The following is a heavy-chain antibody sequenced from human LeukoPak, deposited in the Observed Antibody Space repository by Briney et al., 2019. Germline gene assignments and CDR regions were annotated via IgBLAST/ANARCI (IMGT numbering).Heavy chain of an antibody. CDR1: GGSISGYF. J-gene: IGHJ2*01. CDR3: ARRPGSEWLLLRSDWYFDL. D-gene: IGHD3-22*01. V-gene: IGHV4-59*12. CDR2: IYYTEIT. Sequence: TSETLSLTCTVSGGSISGYFWSWVRQPPGKGLEWIGYIYYTEITNYNPSFKSRVTISADTSKNQFSLRLSSVTAADTAVYYCARRPGSEWLLLRSDWYFDLWGRGTLVTVSS.